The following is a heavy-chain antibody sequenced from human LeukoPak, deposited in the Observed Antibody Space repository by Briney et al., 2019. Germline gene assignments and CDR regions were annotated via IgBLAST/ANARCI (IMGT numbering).Heavy chain of an antibody. J-gene: IGHJ4*02. CDR1: GYTVTSYD. Sequence: GASVKVSCKASGYTVTSYDINWLRQATGQGLEWMGWMNPNSGNTGYAQKFQGRVSMTRNTSISTAYMELSSLKSEDTAVYYCARGGGYSYGILDYWAQGTPVTVSS. V-gene: IGHV1-8*01. CDR2: MNPNSGNT. D-gene: IGHD5-18*01. CDR3: ARGGGYSYGILDY.